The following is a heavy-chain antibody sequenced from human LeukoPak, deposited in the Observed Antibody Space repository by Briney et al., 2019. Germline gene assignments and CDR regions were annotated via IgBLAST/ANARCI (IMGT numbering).Heavy chain of an antibody. CDR1: GFTFSSYS. V-gene: IGHV3-21*01. J-gene: IGHJ3*02. CDR2: ISSSSSYI. D-gene: IGHD1-26*01. CDR3: ARDLWEPYAFDI. Sequence: GGSLRLSCAAAGFTFSSYSMNWLRQAPGKGLEWVSSISSSSSYIYYADSVKGRFTISRDNAKNSLYLQMNSLRAEDTAVYYCARDLWEPYAFDIWGQGTMVTVSS.